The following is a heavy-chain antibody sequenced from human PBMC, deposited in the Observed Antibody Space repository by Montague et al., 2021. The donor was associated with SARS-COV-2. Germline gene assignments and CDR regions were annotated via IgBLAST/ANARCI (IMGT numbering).Heavy chain of an antibody. CDR2: IYYSGST. CDR3: ARVGRQQLVRLSGMDV. Sequence: SETLSLTCTVSGGSISSSNYYWGWIRQPPGKGLEWIGSIYYSGSTYYNPSLKSRVTISVDTSKNQFSLKLSSVTAADTAVYYCARVGRQQLVRLSGMDVGGQGTTVTVSS. J-gene: IGHJ6*02. V-gene: IGHV4-39*07. D-gene: IGHD6-13*01. CDR1: GGSISSSNYY.